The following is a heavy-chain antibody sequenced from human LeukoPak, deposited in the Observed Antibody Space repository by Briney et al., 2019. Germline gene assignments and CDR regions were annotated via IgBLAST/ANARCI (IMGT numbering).Heavy chain of an antibody. CDR3: AKDKDYGDCFDY. V-gene: IGHV3-30*02. Sequence: GGSLRLSCAASGFTFSRYGMEWVRQAPGKGLEWVAFIRNDGSDQYYADSVKGRFTISRDNSKNTLYLQMNSLRAEDTAVYYCAKDKDYGDCFDYWGQGTLVTVSS. D-gene: IGHD4-17*01. CDR2: IRNDGSDQ. J-gene: IGHJ4*02. CDR1: GFTFSRYG.